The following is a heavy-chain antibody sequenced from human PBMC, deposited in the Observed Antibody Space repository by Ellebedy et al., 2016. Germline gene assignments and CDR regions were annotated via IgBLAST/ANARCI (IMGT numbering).Heavy chain of an antibody. CDR2: IIPILGIA. D-gene: IGHD3-3*01. CDR1: GGTFNNYA. CDR3: VRDGIRFLEWVYKYGMDV. Sequence: ASVKVSCKASGGTFNNYAISWVRQAPGQGLEWMGRIIPILGIANYAHNFQGRVKITADKSTGTAYMELSSLTSEDTAVYYSVRDGIRFLEWVYKYGMDVWGQGTTVTVSS. V-gene: IGHV1-69*04. J-gene: IGHJ6*02.